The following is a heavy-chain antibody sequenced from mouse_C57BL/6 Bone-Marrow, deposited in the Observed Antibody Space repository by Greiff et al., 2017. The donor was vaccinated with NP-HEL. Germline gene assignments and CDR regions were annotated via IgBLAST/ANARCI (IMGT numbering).Heavy chain of an antibody. V-gene: IGHV5-6*02. Sequence: EVKLVESGGDLVKPGGSLKLSCAASGFTFSSYGMSWVRQTPDKRLEWVATISSGGSYTYYTDRFKGRFTLSRANDKNTLYLQLSSLKAEDTAMYDCAKGSNSAWCAYWGQGTLVTVSA. J-gene: IGHJ3*01. CDR1: GFTFSSYG. D-gene: IGHD2-5*01. CDR3: AKGSNSAWCAY. CDR2: ISSGGSYT.